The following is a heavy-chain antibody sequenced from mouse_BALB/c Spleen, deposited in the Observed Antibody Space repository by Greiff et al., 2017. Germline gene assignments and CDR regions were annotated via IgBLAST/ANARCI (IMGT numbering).Heavy chain of an antibody. D-gene: IGHD2-14*01. Sequence: EVKLVESGGGLVKPGGSLKLSCAASGFTFSSYTMSWVRQTPEKRLEWVATISSGGSYTYYPDSVKGRFTISRDNAKNTLYLQMSSLKSEDTAMYYCTRDRYEGFDYWGQGTTLTVSS. J-gene: IGHJ2*01. V-gene: IGHV5-6-4*01. CDR2: ISSGGSYT. CDR3: TRDRYEGFDY. CDR1: GFTFSSYT.